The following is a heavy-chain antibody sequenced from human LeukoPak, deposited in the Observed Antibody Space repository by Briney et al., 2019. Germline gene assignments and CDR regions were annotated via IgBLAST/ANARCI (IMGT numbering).Heavy chain of an antibody. Sequence: GGSLRLSCAASGFTFSSYWMPWVRQAPGKGLVWVSRIDSDGSSTSYADSVKGRFTISRDNARNTLYLQMNSLRAEDTAVYYCVRDGVADAFDIWGQGTMVTVSS. J-gene: IGHJ3*02. CDR1: GFTFSSYW. V-gene: IGHV3-74*01. D-gene: IGHD3-16*01. CDR2: IDSDGSST. CDR3: VRDGVADAFDI.